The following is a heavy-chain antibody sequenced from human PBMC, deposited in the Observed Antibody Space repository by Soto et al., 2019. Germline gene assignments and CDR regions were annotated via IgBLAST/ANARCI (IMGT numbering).Heavy chain of an antibody. V-gene: IGHV3-66*01. Sequence: EVQLMESGGGLVQPGGSLRLSCAASGFNVSSNYMSWVRQAPGKGLEWVSVIYSGGSTYYADSVKGRFTISRDNSKNTLYLQMNSLRAEDTAVYYCARDTRDIVATLGVREFDYWGQGTLVTVSS. D-gene: IGHD5-12*01. CDR3: ARDTRDIVATLGVREFDY. J-gene: IGHJ4*02. CDR1: GFNVSSNY. CDR2: IYSGGST.